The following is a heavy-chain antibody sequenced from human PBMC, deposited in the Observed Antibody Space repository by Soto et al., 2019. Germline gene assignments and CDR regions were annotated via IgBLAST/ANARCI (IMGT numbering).Heavy chain of an antibody. CDR2: INAGNGNT. Sequence: QVQLVQSGAEVKKPGASVKVSCKASGYTFTSYAMQWVRQAPGQGLEWMGWINAGNGNTKYSQKFQGRVTITRDTSASTAYMELSSLRSEDTAVYYCARGPGGPDGPGDYWGQGTLVTVSS. CDR3: ARGPGGPDGPGDY. CDR1: GYTFTSYA. V-gene: IGHV1-3*01. J-gene: IGHJ4*02. D-gene: IGHD2-15*01.